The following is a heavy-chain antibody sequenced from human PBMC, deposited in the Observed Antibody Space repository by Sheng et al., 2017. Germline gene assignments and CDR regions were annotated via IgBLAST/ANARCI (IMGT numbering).Heavy chain of an antibody. V-gene: IGHV1-69*02. D-gene: IGHD3-3*01. CDR1: GGTFSSYT. CDR3: ARDVLEWSSGWFDP. J-gene: IGHJ5*02. CDR2: IIPILGIA. Sequence: QVQLVQSGAEVKKPGSSVKVSCKASGGTFSSYTISWVRQAPGQGLEWMGRIIPILGIANYAQKFQGRVTITADKSTSTAYMELSSLRSEDTAVYYCARDVLEWSSGWFDPWGQGTLVTVSS.